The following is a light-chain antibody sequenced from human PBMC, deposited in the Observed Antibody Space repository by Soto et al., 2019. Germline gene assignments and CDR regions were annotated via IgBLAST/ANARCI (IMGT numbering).Light chain of an antibody. Sequence: DIQLTQSPSFLSASVGDRVTITFRASQGISSSLAWYQQMPGKAPKLLIYGAFTLQSGVPSRFSGSGSGTDYTLTISSLQPEDFATYYCQQSYRTPTFGQGTRLEIK. CDR3: QQSYRTPT. CDR2: GAF. J-gene: IGKJ5*01. CDR1: QGISSS. V-gene: IGKV1-39*01.